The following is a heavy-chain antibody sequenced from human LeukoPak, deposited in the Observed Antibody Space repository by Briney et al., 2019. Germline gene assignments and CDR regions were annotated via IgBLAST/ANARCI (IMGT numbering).Heavy chain of an antibody. D-gene: IGHD6-19*01. Sequence: GASVKVSCKASGYTFTGYYMHWVRQAPGQGLEWMGWINPNSGGTNYAQKFQGRVTMTRDTSITIAYMELSRLRSDDTAVYYCARGKSSGWKIDYWGQGTLVTVSS. J-gene: IGHJ4*02. CDR1: GYTFTGYY. V-gene: IGHV1-2*02. CDR2: INPNSGGT. CDR3: ARGKSSGWKIDY.